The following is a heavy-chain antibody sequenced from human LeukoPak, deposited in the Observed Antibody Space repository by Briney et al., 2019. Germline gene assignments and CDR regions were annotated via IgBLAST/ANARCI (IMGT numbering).Heavy chain of an antibody. CDR2: IYSSGIT. V-gene: IGHV4-59*01. J-gene: IGHJ4*02. CDR3: SGVWSTRFDY. CDR1: GGSISGNY. D-gene: IGHD1-1*01. Sequence: SETLSLTCTVSGGSISGNYWSWIRQPPGKGLEWIGNIYSSGITTYNPSLKSRVTISIDTSKNQFSLKLASVTAADTAVYYCSGVWSTRFDYWGQGTLVTVSS.